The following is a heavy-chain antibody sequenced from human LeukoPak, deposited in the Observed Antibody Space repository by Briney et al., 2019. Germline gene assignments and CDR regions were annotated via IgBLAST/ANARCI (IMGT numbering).Heavy chain of an antibody. D-gene: IGHD1-1*01. CDR2: ITSSSSYI. CDR1: GFTLSSYS. J-gene: IGHJ3*02. Sequence: GGSLRLSCAASGFTLSSYSMNWVRQAPGKGLEWVSSITSSSSYIYYVDSVKGRFTISRDNAKSSLYLQMNSLRAEDTAVYYCARGPDGRSQYAFDIWGQGTMVTVSS. CDR3: ARGPDGRSQYAFDI. V-gene: IGHV3-21*01.